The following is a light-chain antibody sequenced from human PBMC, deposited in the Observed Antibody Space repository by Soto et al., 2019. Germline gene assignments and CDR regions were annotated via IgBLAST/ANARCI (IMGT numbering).Light chain of an antibody. Sequence: QSALTQPRSVSGSPGQSVTISCTGTSSDVGAYNFVSWYQHHPGKAPKLIIHDVTERPSGVPDRFSGSKSGNSASLTISGLQTEDEADYYCCSYAGTYSWVFGGGTKLTVL. CDR1: SSDVGAYNF. CDR2: DVT. V-gene: IGLV2-11*01. CDR3: CSYAGTYSWV. J-gene: IGLJ3*02.